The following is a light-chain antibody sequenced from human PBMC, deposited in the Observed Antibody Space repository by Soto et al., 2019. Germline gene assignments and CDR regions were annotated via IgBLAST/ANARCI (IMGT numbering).Light chain of an antibody. J-gene: IGKJ1*01. CDR3: QQRSNWPPWT. Sequence: EIALTQSPATLSLSPGERATLSRRASQSVSSYLAWYQQKPGQAPRLLIYDASNRATGIPARFSGSGSGTDFTLTISSLEPEDFAVYYCQQRSNWPPWTFGQGTKVEIK. CDR1: QSVSSY. V-gene: IGKV3-11*01. CDR2: DAS.